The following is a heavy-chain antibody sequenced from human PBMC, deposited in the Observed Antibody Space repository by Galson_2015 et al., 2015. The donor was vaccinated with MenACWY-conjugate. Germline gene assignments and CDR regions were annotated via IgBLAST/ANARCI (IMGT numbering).Heavy chain of an antibody. CDR3: ASTNCRGDCYLDF. Sequence: SVKVSCKASGYTFTTYGLHWVRQAPGHRLEWMGWINAGNAGDGDTKYSPKFQGRVTFTRDRSADVVYMELSSLTSEDTAVFYCASTNCRGDCYLDFWGQGTLVAVSS. D-gene: IGHD2-21*02. J-gene: IGHJ4*02. CDR2: INAGNAGDGDT. V-gene: IGHV1-3*01. CDR1: GYTFTTYG.